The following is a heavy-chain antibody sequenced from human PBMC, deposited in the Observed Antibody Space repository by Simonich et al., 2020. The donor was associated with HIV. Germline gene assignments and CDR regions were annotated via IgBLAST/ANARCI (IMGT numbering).Heavy chain of an antibody. D-gene: IGHD1-1*01. Sequence: QVRLVQSGTEVKKPGASVKVSCKASGYTFTNYGITWVRQAPGQGLEWMGWIRPYGGNTNYSQNLQGRVTMTTDTSTSTAYMELRSLRSDDTAVYYCARGNPWFDYRGQGTLVTVSS. CDR2: IRPYGGNT. CDR1: GYTFTNYG. CDR3: ARGNPWFDY. V-gene: IGHV1-18*01. J-gene: IGHJ4*02.